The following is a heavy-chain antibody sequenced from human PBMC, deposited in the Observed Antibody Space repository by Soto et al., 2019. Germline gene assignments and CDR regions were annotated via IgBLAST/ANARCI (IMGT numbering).Heavy chain of an antibody. J-gene: IGHJ3*02. Sequence: GGSLRLSCAASGFPFSTHAMTWVRQAPGKGLQWVSSISATGGSRYYADSVKGRFATSRDNAKNTLFLQMNSLRAEDTAVYFCAKANVYSYGLVSAFDIWGQGTTVTVSS. CDR2: ISATGGSR. CDR1: GFPFSTHA. V-gene: IGHV3-23*01. CDR3: AKANVYSYGLVSAFDI. D-gene: IGHD5-18*01.